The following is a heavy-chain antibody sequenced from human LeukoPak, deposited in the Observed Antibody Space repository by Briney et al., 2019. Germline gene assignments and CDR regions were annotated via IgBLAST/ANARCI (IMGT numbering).Heavy chain of an antibody. J-gene: IGHJ3*02. Sequence: PGGSLRLSCAASGFTFSSYAMYWVRQAPGKGLEYVSAISSNGGSTYYANSVKGRFTISRDNSKNTLYLQMGSLRAEDTAVYYCARNKWELLTGDAFDIWGQGTMVTVSS. CDR1: GFTFSSYA. CDR3: ARNKWELLTGDAFDI. CDR2: ISSNGGST. V-gene: IGHV3-64*01. D-gene: IGHD1-26*01.